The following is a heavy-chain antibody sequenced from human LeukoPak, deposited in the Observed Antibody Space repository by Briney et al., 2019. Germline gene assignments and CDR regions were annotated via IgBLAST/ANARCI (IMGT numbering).Heavy chain of an antibody. CDR1: GFTFDDYA. D-gene: IGHD3-10*01. J-gene: IGHJ3*02. Sequence: PGRSLRLSCAASGFTFDDYAMHWVRQAPGKGLEWVSGISWNSGTIAYADSVKGRFTISRDNAKNSLYLQMNRLRAEDTAVYYCAETYYGSGSYFAFDIWGQGTMVTVSS. V-gene: IGHV3-9*01. CDR3: AETYYGSGSYFAFDI. CDR2: ISWNSGTI.